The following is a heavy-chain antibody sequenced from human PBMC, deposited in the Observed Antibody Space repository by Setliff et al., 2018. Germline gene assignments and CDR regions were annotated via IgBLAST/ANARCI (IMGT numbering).Heavy chain of an antibody. CDR1: GYTFTSYA. D-gene: IGHD6-19*01. CDR3: AKDSSGWPHSLISYFQH. J-gene: IGHJ1*01. Sequence: ASVKVSCKASGYTFTSYALHWLRQAPGQRLEWMAYINGGNGNTHYSQKFRGRVTVTRDTSASTVFMELSTLSSEDTAVYYCAKDSSGWPHSLISYFQHWGQGTLVTVSS. CDR2: INGGNGNT. V-gene: IGHV1-3*01.